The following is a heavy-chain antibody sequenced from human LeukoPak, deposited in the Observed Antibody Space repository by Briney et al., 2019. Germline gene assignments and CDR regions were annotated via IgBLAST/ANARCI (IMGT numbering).Heavy chain of an antibody. CDR2: ISSDSATT. D-gene: IGHD3-3*01. CDR1: GFTFSSYS. CDR3: ARSTLWSGIFQY. Sequence: PGGTLRLSCAASGFTFSSYSMTWVRQAPGEGLEWVSYISSDSATTYYADSVKGRFIISRDNAKNSLFLQINSLRAEDTAVYYCARSTLWSGIFQYRGQGTLVTVSS. J-gene: IGHJ1*01. V-gene: IGHV3-48*01.